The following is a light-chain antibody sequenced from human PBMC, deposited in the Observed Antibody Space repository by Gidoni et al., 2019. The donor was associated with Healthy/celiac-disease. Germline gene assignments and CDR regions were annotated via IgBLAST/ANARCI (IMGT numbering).Light chain of an antibody. CDR3: QQYGSAPFT. V-gene: IGKV3-20*01. CDR1: QSVSSSY. CDR2: GAS. J-gene: IGKJ3*01. Sequence: IVLTQSPGTVSLSPGERATLSCRASQSVSSSYLAWYQQKPGQAPRLLIYGASIRATGIPDRFSGSGSGTDFTRTISRLEPEDCAVYYCQQYGSAPFTFGPGTKVDIK.